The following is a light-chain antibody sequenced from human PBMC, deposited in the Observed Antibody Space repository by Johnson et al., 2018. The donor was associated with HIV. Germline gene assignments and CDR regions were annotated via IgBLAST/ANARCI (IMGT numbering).Light chain of an antibody. Sequence: QAVLTQPPSVSAAPGQRVTISCSGSSSNIGNNYISWYQQLPGTAPKLLIYDNNKRPSGIPDRFSGSKSGTSATLGITGLQTGDEADYYCGKWDSSLSAPVFGTGTKVTVL. CDR1: SSNIGNNY. CDR3: GKWDSSLSAPV. J-gene: IGLJ1*01. V-gene: IGLV1-51*01. CDR2: DNN.